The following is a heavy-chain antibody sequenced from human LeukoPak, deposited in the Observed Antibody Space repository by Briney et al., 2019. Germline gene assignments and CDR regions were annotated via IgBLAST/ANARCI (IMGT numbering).Heavy chain of an antibody. D-gene: IGHD3-22*01. CDR2: FYHSGIT. Sequence: PSETLPLTCTVSGYSISSGYFWGWIRQPPGRGLEWIGSFYHSGITYYNPSLKSRVTISVEMSKNQFSLKLSSVTAADTAVYYCARYGRNYDSSGYYLGYWGQGTLVTVSS. J-gene: IGHJ4*02. CDR1: GYSISSGYF. CDR3: ARYGRNYDSSGYYLGY. V-gene: IGHV4-38-2*02.